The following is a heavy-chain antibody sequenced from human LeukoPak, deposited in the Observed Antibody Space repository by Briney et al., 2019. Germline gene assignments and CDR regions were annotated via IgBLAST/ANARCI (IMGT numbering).Heavy chain of an antibody. CDR2: INHSGST. J-gene: IGHJ4*02. V-gene: IGHV4-34*01. CDR1: GGSFSGYY. CDR3: ARVSSAYYFDY. Sequence: SETLSLTCAVYGGSFSGYYWSWIRQPPGKGLEWIGEINHSGSTNYNPSLESRVTISVDTSKNQFSLKLSSVTAADTAVYYCARVSSAYYFDYWGQGTLVTVSS. D-gene: IGHD6-6*01.